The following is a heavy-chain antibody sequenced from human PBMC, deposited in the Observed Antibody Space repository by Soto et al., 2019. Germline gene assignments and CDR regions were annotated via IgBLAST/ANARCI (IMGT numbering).Heavy chain of an antibody. J-gene: IGHJ4*02. CDR3: AKGPHTNVGWTYYFES. Sequence: VGSLRLSCAASGFTFSSYAMSWVRHAPGKGLEWVSAISGSGGSTYYADSVKGRFTISRDNARNSLSLHMSSLRDEDSALYYCAKGPHTNVGWTYYFESWGQRGPVTVSS. CDR1: GFTFSSYA. V-gene: IGHV3-23*01. D-gene: IGHD6-19*01. CDR2: ISGSGGST.